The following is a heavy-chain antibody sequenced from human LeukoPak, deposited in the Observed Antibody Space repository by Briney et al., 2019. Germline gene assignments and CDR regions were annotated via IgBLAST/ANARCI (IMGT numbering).Heavy chain of an antibody. D-gene: IGHD1-26*01. J-gene: IGHJ4*02. Sequence: SETLSLTCTVSGGSISSYYWSWIRQPPGKGLEWIGYIYYSGSTNHNPSLKSRVTISVDTSKNQFSLKLSSVTAADTAVYYCARGRSGSSRGLDYWGQGTLVTVSS. CDR2: IYYSGST. V-gene: IGHV4-59*01. CDR3: ARGRSGSSRGLDY. CDR1: GGSISSYY.